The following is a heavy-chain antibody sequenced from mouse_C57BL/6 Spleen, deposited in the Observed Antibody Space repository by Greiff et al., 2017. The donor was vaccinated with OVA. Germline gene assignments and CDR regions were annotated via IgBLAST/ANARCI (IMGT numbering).Heavy chain of an antibody. D-gene: IGHD2-2*01. CDR1: GFTFSSYA. CDR2: ISSGGDYI. J-gene: IGHJ2*01. CDR3: TRDGNGYHHYFDY. V-gene: IGHV5-9-1*02. Sequence: EVQLVESGEGLVKPGGSLKLSRAASGFTFSSYAMSWVRQTPEKRLEWVAYISSGGDYIYYADTVKGRFTISRDNARNTLYLQMSSLKSEDTAMYYCTRDGNGYHHYFDYWGQGTTLTVSS.